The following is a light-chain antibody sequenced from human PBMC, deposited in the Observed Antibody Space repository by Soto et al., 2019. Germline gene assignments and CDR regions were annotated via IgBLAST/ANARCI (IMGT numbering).Light chain of an antibody. Sequence: EIVLTQSPATLSLSPGERATLSCRASQSVNSNLAWYQQKPGQAPRLLIFDASNRATGIPARFSGSGSGTDYTLTSSSLEPEDFAVYSCQQRSNWLPYTFGQGTKLEIK. CDR2: DAS. CDR3: QQRSNWLPYT. CDR1: QSVNSN. V-gene: IGKV3-11*01. J-gene: IGKJ2*01.